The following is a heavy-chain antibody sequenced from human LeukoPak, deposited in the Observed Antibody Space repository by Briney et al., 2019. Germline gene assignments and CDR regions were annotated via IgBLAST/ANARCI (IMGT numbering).Heavy chain of an antibody. Sequence: SQTLSLTCAISGDSISSNSAAWTWIRQSPSRGLEWLVRTYYRSKWYTEYAISLKSRISINPDTAKNQFSLQLNSVTPEDTAVYYCARVSGTSWLDYWGQGTLVTVSS. V-gene: IGHV6-1*01. CDR2: TYYRSKWYT. CDR3: ARVSGTSWLDY. CDR1: GDSISSNSAA. D-gene: IGHD6-13*01. J-gene: IGHJ4*02.